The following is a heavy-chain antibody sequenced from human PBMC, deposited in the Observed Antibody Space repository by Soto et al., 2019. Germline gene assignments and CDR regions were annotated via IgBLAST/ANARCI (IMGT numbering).Heavy chain of an antibody. Sequence: EVQLLESGGGLVQPGGSLRLSCAASGFIFSSYAMSWVRQAPGKGLEWVSAINRSGGSTYYADSVKGRFSISRDNSKNTLCLEMNNLRAEDTAVYYCAEARGSYYYYGMDVWGQGITVTVSS. CDR2: INRSGGST. J-gene: IGHJ6*02. V-gene: IGHV3-23*01. CDR1: GFIFSSYA. CDR3: AEARGSYYYYGMDV. D-gene: IGHD1-26*01.